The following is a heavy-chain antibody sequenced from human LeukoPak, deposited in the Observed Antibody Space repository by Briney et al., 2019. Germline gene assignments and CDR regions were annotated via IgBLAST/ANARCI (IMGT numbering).Heavy chain of an antibody. CDR2: ISSSSSYI. D-gene: IGHD1-26*01. CDR3: ARGIGKTVGATDY. V-gene: IGHV3-21*01. CDR1: GFTFSSYS. J-gene: IGHJ4*02. Sequence: GGSLRLSCAASGFTFSSYSMNWVRQAPGKGLEWVSSISSSSSYIYYADSVKGRFTISRDKAKNSLYLQMNSLRAEDTAVYYCARGIGKTVGATDYWGQGTLVTVSS.